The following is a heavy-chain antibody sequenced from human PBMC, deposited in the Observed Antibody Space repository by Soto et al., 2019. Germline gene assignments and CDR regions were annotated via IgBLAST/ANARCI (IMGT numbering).Heavy chain of an antibody. CDR3: AKGQRDPYVGPDAFDI. D-gene: IGHD6-25*01. Sequence: GGSLRLSCAASGFTFSSYAMSWVRQAPGKGLEWVSAISGSGGSTYYADSVKGRFTISRDNSKNTLYLQMNSLRAEDTAVYYCAKGQRDPYVGPDAFDIWGQGTMVTVSS. J-gene: IGHJ3*02. V-gene: IGHV3-23*01. CDR1: GFTFSSYA. CDR2: ISGSGGST.